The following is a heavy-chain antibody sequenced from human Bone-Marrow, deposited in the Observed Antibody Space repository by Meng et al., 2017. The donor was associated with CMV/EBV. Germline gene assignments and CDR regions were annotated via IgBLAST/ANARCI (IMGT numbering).Heavy chain of an antibody. CDR1: GFTFSSHW. J-gene: IGHJ6*02. CDR2: IKQDGSEK. D-gene: IGHD1-26*01. Sequence: GGSLRLSCTVSGFTFSSHWMSWVRLAPGKGLEWVANIKQDGSEKYYVDSVKGRFTISRENAKNSLYLQMDSLRGEDTAVYYCARERMGWGLTYYYYYGMDVWGQGTTVTVSS. CDR3: ARERMGWGLTYYYYYGMDV. V-gene: IGHV3-7*01.